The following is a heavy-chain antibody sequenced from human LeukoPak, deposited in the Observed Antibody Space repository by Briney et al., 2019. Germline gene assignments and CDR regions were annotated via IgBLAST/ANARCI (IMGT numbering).Heavy chain of an antibody. J-gene: IGHJ5*02. CDR2: IIPIFGTA. CDR1: GGTFSSYA. Sequence: SVKVSCKASGGTFSSYAISWVRQAPGQGLEWMGGIIPIFGTASYAQKFQGRVTITTDESTSTAYMELSSLRSEDTAVYYCARGGGYGDLRLDPWGQGTLVIVSS. V-gene: IGHV1-69*05. CDR3: ARGGGYGDLRLDP. D-gene: IGHD4-17*01.